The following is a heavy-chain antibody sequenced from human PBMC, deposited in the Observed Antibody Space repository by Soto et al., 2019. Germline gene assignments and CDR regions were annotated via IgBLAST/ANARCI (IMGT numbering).Heavy chain of an antibody. CDR1: GFTFSNYA. V-gene: IGHV3-23*01. CDR2: ISGSGGRS. CDR3: AKADFVWCSEQPYYFDY. Sequence: EVLLLDSGGGLVQPGGSLSLSCAASGFTFSNYAMTWVRQGPGKGLXWVSGISGSGGRSYYADSVKGRFTISKYNTKSRFYLQMNSLRAEDTAVYYCAKADFVWCSEQPYYFDYWGQGTLVTVSS. J-gene: IGHJ4*02. D-gene: IGHD3-16*01.